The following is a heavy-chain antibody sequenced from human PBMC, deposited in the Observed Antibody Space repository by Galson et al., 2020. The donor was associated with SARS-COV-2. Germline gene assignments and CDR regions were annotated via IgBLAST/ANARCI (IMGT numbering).Heavy chain of an antibody. V-gene: IGHV4-61*02. J-gene: IGHJ4*02. Sequence: SETLSLTCTVSGDSISSANYFWSWIRQPAGKGLEWIGRIYTSGSTNISGSTSYNPSLKSRVAISVDMSKNLLSLNLSSVTAADTAVYYCARDEGGLVPTCDHWGQGILVTVSS. D-gene: IGHD6-19*01. CDR1: GDSISSANYF. CDR2: IYTSGSTNISGST. CDR3: ARDEGGLVPTCDH.